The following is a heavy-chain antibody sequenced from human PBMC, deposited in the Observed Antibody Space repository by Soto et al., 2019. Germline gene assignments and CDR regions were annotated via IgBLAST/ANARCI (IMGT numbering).Heavy chain of an antibody. J-gene: IGHJ4*02. Sequence: QVQLQESGPGLVKPSQTLSLTCTVSGGSISSGGYYWSWIRQHPGKGLEWIGYIYYSGSTYYNPSLKSRVTISLDTSKNQFSLKLRSVTAADTAVYYCARDREAAAVHTSDYWGQGTLVTVSS. V-gene: IGHV4-31*03. CDR1: GGSISSGGYY. CDR3: ARDREAAAVHTSDY. D-gene: IGHD6-13*01. CDR2: IYYSGST.